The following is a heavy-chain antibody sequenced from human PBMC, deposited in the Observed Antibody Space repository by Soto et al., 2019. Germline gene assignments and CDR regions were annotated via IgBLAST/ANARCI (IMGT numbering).Heavy chain of an antibody. D-gene: IGHD3-22*01. V-gene: IGHV1-18*01. CDR3: ARDSETYYYDSSGYYDVRDDAFDI. CDR2: ISAYNGNT. CDR1: GYTFTSYG. Sequence: QVQLVQSGAEVKKPGASVKVSCKASGYTFTSYGISWVRQAPGQGLEWMGWISAYNGNTNYAQKLQGRVTMTTDTSTSTAXXEXRIXRSDDTAVYYCARDSETYYYDSSGYYDVRDDAFDIWGQGTMVTVSS. J-gene: IGHJ3*02.